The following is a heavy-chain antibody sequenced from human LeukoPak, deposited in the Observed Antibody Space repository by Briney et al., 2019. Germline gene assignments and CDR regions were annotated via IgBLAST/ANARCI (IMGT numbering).Heavy chain of an antibody. J-gene: IGHJ4*02. CDR3: AKDFRDGYNHPSYYFDS. CDR2: ISYDGSSE. Sequence: GGSLRLSCVTSGFTFSRYSMHWVRQAPGKGLDWVAVISYDGSSEYYADSVQGRFTVARDNSKNTMYLQMNSLRAEDTAVYYCAKDFRDGYNHPSYYFDSWGQGTLVTVSS. D-gene: IGHD5-24*01. V-gene: IGHV3-30*18. CDR1: GFTFSRYS.